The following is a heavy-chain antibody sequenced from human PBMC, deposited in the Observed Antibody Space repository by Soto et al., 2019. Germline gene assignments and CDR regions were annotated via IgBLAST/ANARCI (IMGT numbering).Heavy chain of an antibody. D-gene: IGHD3-3*01. J-gene: IGHJ5*02. V-gene: IGHV1-69*01. Sequence: QVQLVQSGAEVKKPGSSVKGSCKASGGTFSSYAISWVRQAPGQGLEWMGGIIPIFGTANYAQKFQGRVTNTADESTSTAYMELSSLRSEDTAMYYCARAPEDFWSGSPPGIWFDPWGQGTLVTVSS. CDR3: ARAPEDFWSGSPPGIWFDP. CDR2: IIPIFGTA. CDR1: GGTFSSYA.